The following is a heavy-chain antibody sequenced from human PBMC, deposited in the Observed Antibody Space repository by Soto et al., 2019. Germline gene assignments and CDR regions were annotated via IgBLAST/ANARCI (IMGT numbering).Heavy chain of an antibody. CDR2: LTAYDSKR. Sequence: QVQMVQSGVEVRKTGASVRVSCKTSGYTFTTFGIHWVRQAPGQGLEWMGGLTAYDSKRNFAQKFQDRLTMTMDITTSTGYMELSGLRSDDTGVYFCARGLTYGDFDYWGRGTQVAVSS. V-gene: IGHV1-18*01. CDR1: GYTFTTFG. J-gene: IGHJ4*02. CDR3: ARGLTYGDFDY. D-gene: IGHD4-17*01.